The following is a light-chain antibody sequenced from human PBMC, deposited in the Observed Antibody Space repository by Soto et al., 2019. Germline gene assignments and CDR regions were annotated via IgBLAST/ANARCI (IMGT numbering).Light chain of an antibody. CDR2: DVS. J-gene: IGKJ1*01. CDR1: QSISSW. V-gene: IGKV1-5*01. Sequence: DIQITQSPSALSAVLGATGPITFPSSQSISSWLAWYQQKPGKAPKLLISDVSNLERGVPSRFSGSGSGTEFTLTISSLETDDVATYYCQQYSSYASFGQGTKVDIK. CDR3: QQYSSYAS.